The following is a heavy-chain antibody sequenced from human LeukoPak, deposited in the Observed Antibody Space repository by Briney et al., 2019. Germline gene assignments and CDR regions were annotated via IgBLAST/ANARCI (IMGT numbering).Heavy chain of an antibody. D-gene: IGHD3-10*01. CDR1: GYTFTSYG. Sequence: GASVTVSCKASGYTFTSYGISWVRQAPGQGLEWMGWISAYNGNTNYAQKLQGRVTMTTDTSTSTAYMELRSLRSDDTAVYYCARDQRGRGPTGWFDPWGQGTLVTVSS. CDR2: ISAYNGNT. V-gene: IGHV1-18*01. CDR3: ARDQRGRGPTGWFDP. J-gene: IGHJ5*02.